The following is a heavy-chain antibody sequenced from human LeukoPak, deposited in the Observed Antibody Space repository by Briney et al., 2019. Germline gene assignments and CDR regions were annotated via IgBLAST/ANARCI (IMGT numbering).Heavy chain of an antibody. J-gene: IGHJ4*02. D-gene: IGHD2-21*01. Sequence: GGSLRLSCAAPGFTFSSYAMTWVRQAPGKGLEWVSSISASGSGTYYADSVKGRFTFSRDNSKSTLHLQMNSLRVEDTALYYCAQDWGLGKWGQGTLVTVSS. CDR3: AQDWGLGK. CDR1: GFTFSSYA. CDR2: ISASGSGT. V-gene: IGHV3-23*01.